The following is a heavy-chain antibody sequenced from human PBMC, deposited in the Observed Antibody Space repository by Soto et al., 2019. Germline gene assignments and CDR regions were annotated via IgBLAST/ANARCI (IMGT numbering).Heavy chain of an antibody. Sequence: LALTCAVYGGSFSGYYWSWIRQPPGKGLEWIGEINHSGSTNYNPSLKSRVTISVDTSKNQFSLKLSSVTAADTAVYYCARYPPVNYYDSSGSLDYWGQGTLVTVSS. CDR3: ARYPPVNYYDSSGSLDY. J-gene: IGHJ4*02. CDR1: GGSFSGYY. V-gene: IGHV4-34*01. CDR2: INHSGST. D-gene: IGHD3-22*01.